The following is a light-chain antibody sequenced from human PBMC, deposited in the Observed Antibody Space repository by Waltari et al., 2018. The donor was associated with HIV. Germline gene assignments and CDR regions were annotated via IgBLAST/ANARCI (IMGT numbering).Light chain of an antibody. CDR2: DTN. Sequence: QAVVTQEPSITVSQVGTVNLTWGSSTGAVTRGHHPYWVQQKPGQAPRTLIYDTNNKHSWTPARFSGSLLGGKAALTLSGAQPEDEAKYYCLLSYAGARPVVFGGGTQLTVL. V-gene: IGLV7-46*01. CDR3: LLSYAGARPVV. CDR1: TGAVTRGHH. J-gene: IGLJ2*01.